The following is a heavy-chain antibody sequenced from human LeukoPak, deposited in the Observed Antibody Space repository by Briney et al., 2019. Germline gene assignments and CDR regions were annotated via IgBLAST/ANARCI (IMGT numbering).Heavy chain of an antibody. Sequence: GASVKVSCKASGYTFTSYAMHWVRQAPGQRLEWMGWINAGNGNTKYSQKFQGRVTITRDTSASTAYMELSSLRSEDTAVYYCASLGPYYYGSGTKDFDYWGQGTQVTVSS. CDR3: ASLGPYYYGSGTKDFDY. CDR1: GYTFTSYA. CDR2: INAGNGNT. J-gene: IGHJ4*02. D-gene: IGHD3-10*01. V-gene: IGHV1-3*01.